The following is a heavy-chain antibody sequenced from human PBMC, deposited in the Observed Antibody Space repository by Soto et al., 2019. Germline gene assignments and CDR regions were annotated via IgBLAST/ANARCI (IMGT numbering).Heavy chain of an antibody. CDR1: GGSLSTPVW. CDR3: ARKAWTILDY. J-gene: IGHJ4*02. V-gene: IGHV4-4*01. D-gene: IGHD1-1*01. Sequence: QLQLQESGPGLVKPSGTLSLTCGVSGGSLSTPVWWSWVRLPPGKGLEWIGEVFHSGSANYNPSLQSRVTISLDKSTNQFSLRLSSVTAADTAVYCCARKAWTILDYWGQGALVTVSS. CDR2: VFHSGSA.